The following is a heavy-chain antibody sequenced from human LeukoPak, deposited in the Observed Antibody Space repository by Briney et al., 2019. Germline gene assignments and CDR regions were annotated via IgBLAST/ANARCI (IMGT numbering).Heavy chain of an antibody. D-gene: IGHD2-2*01. CDR1: GYTFTSYD. J-gene: IGHJ6*02. CDR3: ASGIVVPAAHYYYGMDV. V-gene: IGHV1-8*01. CDR2: MNPNSGNT. Sequence: ASVKVSCKASGYTFTSYDINWVRQATGQGLEWMGWMNPNSGNTGYAQKFQGRVTMTRNTSISTAYMELSSLRSEDTAVYYCASGIVVPAAHYYYGMDVWGQGTTVTVPS.